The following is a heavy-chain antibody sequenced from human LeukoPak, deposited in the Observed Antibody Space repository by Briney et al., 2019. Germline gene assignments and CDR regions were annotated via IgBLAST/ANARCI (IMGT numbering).Heavy chain of an antibody. CDR2: GST. Sequence: GSLRLSCAASGFTFSSYAMSWVRQAPGKGLEWIGSGSTYYNPSLKSRVTISVDTSRNQFSLKLSSVTAADTAVYYCARTGGYMVWGVQNWFDPWGQGTLVTVSS. CDR1: GFTFSSYA. J-gene: IGHJ5*02. D-gene: IGHD3-10*01. CDR3: ARTGGYMVWGVQNWFDP. V-gene: IGHV4-59*05.